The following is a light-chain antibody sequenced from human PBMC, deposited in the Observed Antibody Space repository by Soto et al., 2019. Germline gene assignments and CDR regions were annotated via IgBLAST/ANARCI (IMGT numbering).Light chain of an antibody. CDR3: RQYGSSELT. CDR2: AAS. J-gene: IGKJ4*01. V-gene: IGKV3-20*01. Sequence: IVLTQSQDTLSWSPGERATLSCRASQSVSTDSLAWYQQRPGQAPRPLIYAASRRATGTPDRFSGSGSGTDFTLTISRREPDDFTVYYCRQYGSSELTFGGGTKVDIK. CDR1: QSVSTDS.